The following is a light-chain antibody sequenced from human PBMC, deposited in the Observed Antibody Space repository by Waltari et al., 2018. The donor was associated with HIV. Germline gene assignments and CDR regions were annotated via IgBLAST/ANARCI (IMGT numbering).Light chain of an antibody. CDR3: QSPDSSGSYV. CDR1: ALATQY. CDR2: KDS. J-gene: IGLJ1*01. Sequence: SYELKQPPSVAVSPGQTATNTGSGDALATQYGFWYQQKARHAPSVIMYKDSERPSGFPERISGSSSGTTLTLTIREVQAEDEADYYCQSPDSSGSYVFGSGTKVTVL. V-gene: IGLV3-25*03.